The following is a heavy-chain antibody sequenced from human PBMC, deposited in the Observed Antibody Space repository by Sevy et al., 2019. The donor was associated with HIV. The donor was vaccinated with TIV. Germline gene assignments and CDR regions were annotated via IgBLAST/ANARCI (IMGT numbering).Heavy chain of an antibody. CDR1: GFTFSSYW. D-gene: IGHD6-13*01. CDR3: AREGAIAAAGKMDV. J-gene: IGHJ6*02. CDR2: IKQDGSEK. Sequence: GGSLRLSCAASGFTFSSYWMSWVRQAPGKGLEWVANIKQDGSEKYYVDSVKGRFTISGDNAKNSLYLQMNSLRAEDTAVYYCAREGAIAAAGKMDVWGQGTTVTVSS. V-gene: IGHV3-7*01.